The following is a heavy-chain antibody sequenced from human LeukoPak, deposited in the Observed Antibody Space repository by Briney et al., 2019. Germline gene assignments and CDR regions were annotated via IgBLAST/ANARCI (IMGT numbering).Heavy chain of an antibody. CDR1: GLTHHDYA. CDR2: IVGDSSKT. V-gene: IGHV3-23*01. CDR3: AKQPYNYYYLDV. D-gene: IGHD2-2*02. Sequence: PGGSLRLSCAISGLTHHDYAMTWVRQAPGKGLEWVSTIVGDSSKTYYADSEKGRFTISRDNSNYMLFLHMNSLRAEDTAIYYCAKQPYNYYYLDVWGKGTTVTVSS. J-gene: IGHJ6*03.